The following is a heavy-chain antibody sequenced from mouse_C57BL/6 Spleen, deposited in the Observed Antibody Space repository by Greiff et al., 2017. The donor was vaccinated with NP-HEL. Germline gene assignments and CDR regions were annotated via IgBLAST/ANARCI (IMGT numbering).Heavy chain of an antibody. Sequence: VQLVESGAELVKPGASVKLSCKASGYTFTSYWMQWVKQRPGQGLEWIGEIDPSDSYTNYNQKFKGKATLTVDTSSSTAYMQRSSLTSEDSAVYYCARYLYAMDYWGQGTSVTVSS. J-gene: IGHJ4*01. D-gene: IGHD5-1*01. CDR2: IDPSDSYT. CDR1: GYTFTSYW. V-gene: IGHV1-50*01. CDR3: ARYLYAMDY.